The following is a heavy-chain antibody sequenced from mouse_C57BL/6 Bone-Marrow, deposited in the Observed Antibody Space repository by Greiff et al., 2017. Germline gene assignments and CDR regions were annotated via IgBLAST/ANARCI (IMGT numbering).Heavy chain of an antibody. D-gene: IGHD1-1*01. Sequence: VQLQQSGAELVRPGTSVKVSCKASGYAFTNYLIEWVKQRPGQGLEWIGVINPGSGGTNYNEKFKGKATLTADKASSNAYMQLSSLTSEDSAVYFCARFYYYGSSLFDYWGQGTTLTVSS. V-gene: IGHV1-54*01. CDR1: GYAFTNYL. J-gene: IGHJ2*01. CDR2: INPGSGGT. CDR3: ARFYYYGSSLFDY.